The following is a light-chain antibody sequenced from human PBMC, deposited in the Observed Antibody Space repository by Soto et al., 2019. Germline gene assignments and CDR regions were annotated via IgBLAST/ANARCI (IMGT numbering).Light chain of an antibody. V-gene: IGKV3-11*01. J-gene: IGKJ1*01. Sequence: EIVLTQSPATLSLSPGERATLSCRASQSVSSYLAWYQQKFGQAPRLLIYDASNRATGIPAMFSGSGSATDFTLTISSLEPEDFAIYYCQQRYNWPLTFGQGTKVEIK. CDR1: QSVSSY. CDR3: QQRYNWPLT. CDR2: DAS.